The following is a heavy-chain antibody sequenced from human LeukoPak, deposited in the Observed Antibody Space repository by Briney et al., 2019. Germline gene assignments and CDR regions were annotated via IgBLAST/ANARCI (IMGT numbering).Heavy chain of an antibody. Sequence: GASVKVSCKASGYTFTDYYIHWVRQAPGQGLEWMGWINPKSGDTNYAQRLQGRVTMTRDTSISTAYMEVSGLKSDDTAVYYCARGTQAWGQGTLVTVSS. CDR2: INPKSGDT. V-gene: IGHV1-2*02. D-gene: IGHD3-10*01. CDR3: ARGTQA. CDR1: GYTFTDYY. J-gene: IGHJ5*02.